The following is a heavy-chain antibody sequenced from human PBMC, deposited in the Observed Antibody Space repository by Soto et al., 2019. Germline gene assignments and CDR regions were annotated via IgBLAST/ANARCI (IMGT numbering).Heavy chain of an antibody. D-gene: IGHD4-4*01. CDR1: GGSISSRDYY. Sequence: ASETLSLTCTVSGGSISSRDYYWGWIRQPPGKGLEWIGYIYYSGSTFYTPSLKSRVSVSVDTSKNQFSLRLNSVTATDTAVYYCARDKATGINCFDPWGQGTLVTVSS. CDR2: IYYSGST. J-gene: IGHJ5*02. V-gene: IGHV4-30-4*01. CDR3: ARDKATGINCFDP.